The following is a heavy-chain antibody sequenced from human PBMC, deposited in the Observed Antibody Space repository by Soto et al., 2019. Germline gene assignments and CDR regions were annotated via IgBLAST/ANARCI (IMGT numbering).Heavy chain of an antibody. CDR2: ISGDGGST. V-gene: IGHV3-23*01. Sequence: EVQLLESGGGLVQPGGSLRLSCAASGFTFSSYAMSWVRQAPGKGLGWVSAISGDGGSTYYADSVKGRITISRDNSKNTLLQKMNGLIAEDTAVYFCPKTRVVWFFSFPYWAQGPL. D-gene: IGHD3-3*01. CDR3: PKTRVVWFFSFPY. J-gene: IGHJ4*02. CDR1: GFTFSSYA.